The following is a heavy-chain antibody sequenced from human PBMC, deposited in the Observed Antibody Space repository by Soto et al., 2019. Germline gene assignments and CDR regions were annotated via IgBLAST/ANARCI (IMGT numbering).Heavy chain of an antibody. Sequence: GXSVKVSCKASGITFIRTALQWMRQARGQRLEWIGRIVVGTGSTTYAQTVQERIAITRDMSTNTAYMELSGLRPEDTAIYYCAADAQRDDFWSSYPYYYYSMDAWGQGTTVTVSS. V-gene: IGHV1-58*01. CDR3: AADAQRDDFWSSYPYYYYSMDA. J-gene: IGHJ6*02. CDR2: IVVGTGST. CDR1: GITFIRTA. D-gene: IGHD3-3*01.